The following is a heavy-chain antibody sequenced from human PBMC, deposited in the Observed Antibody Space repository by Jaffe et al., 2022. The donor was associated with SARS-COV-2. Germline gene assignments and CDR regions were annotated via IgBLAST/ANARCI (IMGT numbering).Heavy chain of an antibody. CDR3: ARRWDYGNIQPFDY. CDR2: ISYSGST. Sequence: QLQLQESGPGLVKPSETLSLTCTVSGGSISSSSYYWGWIRQPPGKGLEWIGSISYSGSTYYNPSLKSRVTISVDTAKNQFSLKLNSVTAADTAVYYCARRWDYGNIQPFDYWGQGALVTVSS. CDR1: GGSISSSSYY. J-gene: IGHJ4*02. D-gene: IGHD4-17*01. V-gene: IGHV4-39*01.